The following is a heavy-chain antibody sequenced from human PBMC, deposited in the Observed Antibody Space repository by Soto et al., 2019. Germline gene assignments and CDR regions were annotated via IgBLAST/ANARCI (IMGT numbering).Heavy chain of an antibody. D-gene: IGHD3-10*01. CDR2: IKSKSQGGTA. J-gene: IGHJ3*01. CDR1: GFTFTDAW. CDR3: ATEREGSVTLLRGLEPCAFDV. Sequence: QLVESGGGLVKPGGSLRLSCAASGFTFTDAWMNWVRQAPGKGLEWVGRIKSKSQGGTADYAAPAKGRFTISRDDSKNTLYLQMNSLQTDDTAIYYWATEREGSVTLLRGLEPCAFDVWGLGTMVTVAS. V-gene: IGHV3-15*07.